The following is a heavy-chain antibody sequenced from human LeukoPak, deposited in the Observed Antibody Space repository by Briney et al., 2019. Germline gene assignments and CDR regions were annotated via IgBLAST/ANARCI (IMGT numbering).Heavy chain of an antibody. CDR2: INSDGSST. D-gene: IGHD3-22*01. Sequence: GGSLRLSCAASGFTFSSYSMNWVRQTPGKGLVWVSRINSDGSSTSYADSVKGRFTISRDNAKNTLYLQMNSLRAEDTAVYYCAREGYYDSSGGYGMDVWGQGTTVTVSS. CDR1: GFTFSSYS. J-gene: IGHJ6*02. CDR3: AREGYYDSSGGYGMDV. V-gene: IGHV3-74*01.